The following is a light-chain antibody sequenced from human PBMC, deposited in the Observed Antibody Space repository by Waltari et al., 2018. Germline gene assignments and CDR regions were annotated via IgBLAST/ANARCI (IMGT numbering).Light chain of an antibody. CDR2: GAS. CDR3: QHYGTSPPFT. Sequence: DIVWTQAPATLSLSPGERATLSCRASQSFSASYLAWYQQKPGQAPRLLIYGASSRATGIPDRFSGSGSGTDFTLTISSLEPEDFAVYYCQHYGTSPPFTFGPGTKVDIK. CDR1: QSFSASY. J-gene: IGKJ3*01. V-gene: IGKV3-20*01.